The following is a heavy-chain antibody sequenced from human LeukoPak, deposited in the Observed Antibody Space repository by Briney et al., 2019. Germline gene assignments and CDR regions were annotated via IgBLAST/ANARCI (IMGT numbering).Heavy chain of an antibody. V-gene: IGHV4-34*01. J-gene: IGHJ4*02. Sequence: PGGSLRLSCAASGFTFSDYYMSWIRQPPGKGLEWIGDIDHRGSTNYNPSLKSRVTISIDTSKNQFSLRLTSVTAADTAVYYCAREGDYSGSYYKWGQGTLVTVSS. D-gene: IGHD1-26*01. CDR1: GFTFSDYY. CDR2: IDHRGST. CDR3: AREGDYSGSYYK.